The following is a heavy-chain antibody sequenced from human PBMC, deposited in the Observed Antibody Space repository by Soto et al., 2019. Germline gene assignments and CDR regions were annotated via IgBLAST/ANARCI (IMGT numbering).Heavy chain of an antibody. D-gene: IGHD2-15*01. V-gene: IGHV3-23*01. CDR1: GFTFNSFA. J-gene: IGHJ4*02. CDR3: AKDSRKNNWTPDF. Sequence: GSLRLSCAASGFTFNSFAMTWVRQAPGKGLEWVSLITGGGGRTYYADSVKGRFTASRDNSKNTVYLQMNSLRAEDTAIYYCAKDSRKNNWTPDFWGQGTLVTVS. CDR2: ITGGGGRT.